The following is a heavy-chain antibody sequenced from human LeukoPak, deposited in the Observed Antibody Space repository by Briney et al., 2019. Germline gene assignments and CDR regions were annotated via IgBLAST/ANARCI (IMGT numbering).Heavy chain of an antibody. V-gene: IGHV3-49*03. CDR2: IRSKAYGGTT. CDR1: GFTFGDYA. Sequence: GGSLRLSCTVSGFTFGDYAMSWFRRAPGKGLEWVGFIRSKAYGGTTEYAASVKGRFTISRDDSKSIAYLQMNSLKTEDTAVYYCTRGYSYGPFDYWGQGTLVTVAS. CDR3: TRGYSYGPFDY. D-gene: IGHD5-18*01. J-gene: IGHJ4*02.